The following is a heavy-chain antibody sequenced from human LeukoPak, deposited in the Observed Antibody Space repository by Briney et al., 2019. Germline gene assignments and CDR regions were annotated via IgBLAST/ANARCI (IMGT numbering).Heavy chain of an antibody. D-gene: IGHD6-19*01. CDR1: GGSISSYY. V-gene: IGHV4-59*01. J-gene: IGHJ3*02. CDR3: ARDKVYSSGWYYAFDI. Sequence: SETLSLTCTVSGGSISSYYWSWIRQPPGKGLEWIGYIYYSGSTNYNPSLKSRVTISVDTSKNQFSLKLSPVTAADTAVYYCARDKVYSSGWYYAFDIWGQGTMVTVSS. CDR2: IYYSGST.